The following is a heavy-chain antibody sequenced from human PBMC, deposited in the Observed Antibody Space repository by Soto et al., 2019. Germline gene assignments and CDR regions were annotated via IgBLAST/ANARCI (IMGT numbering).Heavy chain of an antibody. V-gene: IGHV4-59*12. CDR1: GGSISGYY. CDR3: ARTYFYRSGTHFALYDS. D-gene: IGHD3-10*01. J-gene: IGHJ5*02. CDR2: IYYSGGT. Sequence: SETLSLTCTVSGGSISGYYWSWIRQPPGKGLEWIGYIYYSGGTSYNPPLKSRVTISVDTPRNQLSLKLSSVTAADTAVYFCARTYFYRSGTHFALYDSSAQGT.